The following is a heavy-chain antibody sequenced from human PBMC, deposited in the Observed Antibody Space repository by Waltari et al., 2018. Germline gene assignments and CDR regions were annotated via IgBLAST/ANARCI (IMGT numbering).Heavy chain of an antibody. V-gene: IGHV4-34*01. CDR2: INHSGST. J-gene: IGHJ5*02. D-gene: IGHD2-15*01. CDR3: AREEVYCSGGSCYSLYGWFDT. CDR1: GGYFSGYY. Sequence: QEQLQQWGAGLLKPSETLSLTCAVYGGYFSGYYWSWIRKTPGKRLEWIGEINHSGSTNYNPSLKSRVTISIDTSKNQFSLKLSSVTAADTAVYYCAREEVYCSGGSCYSLYGWFDTWGQGTLVTVSS.